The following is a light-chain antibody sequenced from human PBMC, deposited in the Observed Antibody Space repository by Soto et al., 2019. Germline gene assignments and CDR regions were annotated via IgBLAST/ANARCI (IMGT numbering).Light chain of an antibody. CDR1: QSVSSNS. CDR2: GAS. V-gene: IGKV3-20*01. J-gene: IGKJ2*01. Sequence: EIVLTQSPGTLSLSPGERATLSCRASQSVSSNSFSWYHQKPGQAPRLLIYGASSRATGIPDRFSGSGSGTDFTLTISRLEPEDFAVYYCQQYANSPYTCGQGTKLEIK. CDR3: QQYANSPYT.